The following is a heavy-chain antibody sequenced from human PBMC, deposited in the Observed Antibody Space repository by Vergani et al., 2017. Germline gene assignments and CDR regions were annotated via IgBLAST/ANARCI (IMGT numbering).Heavy chain of an antibody. D-gene: IGHD1-1*01. CDR1: GFTFDDYA. V-gene: IGHV3-9*01. CDR3: ARPSWGLVGQLDY. Sequence: EVQLVESGGGLVQPGRSLRLSCAASGFTFDDYAMHWVRQAPGKGLGWVSGISWNSGSIGYADSVKGRFTISRDNAKNSLYLQMNSLRAEDTAVYYCARPSWGLVGQLDYWGQGTLVTVSS. CDR2: ISWNSGSI. J-gene: IGHJ4*02.